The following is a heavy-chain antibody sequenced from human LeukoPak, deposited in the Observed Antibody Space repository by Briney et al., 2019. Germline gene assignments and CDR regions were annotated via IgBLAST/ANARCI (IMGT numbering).Heavy chain of an antibody. J-gene: IGHJ4*02. V-gene: IGHV4-39*07. Sequence: PSETLSLTCTVSGGSISISGYYWAWIRQPPGKGPEWIGSIFYTGTTYYNPSLKSRVTISVGTSKNQFSLKLSSVTAADTAVYYCARVGASTDYYFDYWGQGTLVTVSS. CDR3: ARVGASTDYYFDY. CDR2: IFYTGTT. CDR1: GGSISISGYY.